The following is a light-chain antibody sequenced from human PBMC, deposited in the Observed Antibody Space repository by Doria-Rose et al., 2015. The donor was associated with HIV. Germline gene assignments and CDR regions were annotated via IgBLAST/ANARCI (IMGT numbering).Light chain of an antibody. CDR2: DGS. J-gene: IGKJ1*01. V-gene: IGKV3-20*01. CDR3: HQYGTSWT. CDR1: QSFSSTY. Sequence: TQSPGTLSLSPGERATLSCRASQSFSSTYSAWYQQKPGRAPSLLIYDGSTRATGIPDRFSASGSGTDFTLTINRLEPEDFALYYCHQYGTSWTFGQGTKVEI.